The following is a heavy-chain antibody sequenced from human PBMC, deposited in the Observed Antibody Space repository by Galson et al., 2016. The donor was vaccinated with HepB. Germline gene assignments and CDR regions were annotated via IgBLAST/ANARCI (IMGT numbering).Heavy chain of an antibody. J-gene: IGHJ5*02. CDR1: GGSFSGYY. V-gene: IGHV4-34*01. CDR2: INHSGSI. D-gene: IGHD3-22*01. CDR3: ARGPQVIMTVGVIRKRWFDP. Sequence: SETLSLTCAVYGGSFSGYYWSWIRQPPGKGLEWIGEINHSGSIHYSPSLKSRVTISVDTSKKQFSLKLSSVTATATAVYYGARGPQVIMTVGVIRKRWFDPWGQGTLVTVSS.